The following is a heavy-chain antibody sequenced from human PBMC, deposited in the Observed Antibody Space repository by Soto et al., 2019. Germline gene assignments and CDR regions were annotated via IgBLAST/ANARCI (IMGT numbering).Heavy chain of an antibody. Sequence: QVQLVQSGAEVKKPGSSVKVSCKSSGGTFTSYAISWVRQAPGQGLEWMGGIIPMFGTANYAQKFQGRVTITADESSSTAYMELSSLRSEDTAVYYCATTWTRTVTQPTYWYFDLWGRGTLVTVSS. CDR3: ATTWTRTVTQPTYWYFDL. V-gene: IGHV1-69*01. CDR1: GGTFTSYA. J-gene: IGHJ2*01. CDR2: IIPMFGTA. D-gene: IGHD4-17*01.